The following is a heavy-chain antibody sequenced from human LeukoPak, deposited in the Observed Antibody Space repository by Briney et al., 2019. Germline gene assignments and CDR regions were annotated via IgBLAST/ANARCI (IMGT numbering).Heavy chain of an antibody. CDR2: IYYSGTT. Sequence: KPSETLSLTCTVSGGSISSYYWSWIRQPPGKGLEWIGYIYYSGTTNYNPSLKSRVTISVATSKNQFSLNLSSVTAADTAVYYCARGGGGEYSSGWYDYWGQGTLATVSS. CDR3: ARGGGGEYSSGWYDY. D-gene: IGHD6-19*01. CDR1: GGSISSYY. J-gene: IGHJ4*02. V-gene: IGHV4-59*01.